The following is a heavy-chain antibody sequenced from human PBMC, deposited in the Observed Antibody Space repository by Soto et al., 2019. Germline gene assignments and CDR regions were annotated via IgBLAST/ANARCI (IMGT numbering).Heavy chain of an antibody. CDR1: GFTFSSYW. J-gene: IGHJ4*02. CDR3: ARAPYSSGWETYFDY. V-gene: IGHV3-7*05. Sequence: GGSLRLSCAASGFTFSSYWMSWVRQAPGKGLEWVANIKQDGSEKYYVDSVKGRFPISRDNAKNSLYLQMNSLRAEDTAVYYCARAPYSSGWETYFDYWGQGTLVTVSS. CDR2: IKQDGSEK. D-gene: IGHD6-19*01.